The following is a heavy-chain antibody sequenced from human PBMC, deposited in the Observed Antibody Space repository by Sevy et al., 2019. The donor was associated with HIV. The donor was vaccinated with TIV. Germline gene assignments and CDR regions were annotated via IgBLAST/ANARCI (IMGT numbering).Heavy chain of an antibody. CDR1: GFNAIHYA. V-gene: IGHV3-30*02. CDR2: IRYDGHTK. J-gene: IGHJ4*03. D-gene: IGHD2-15*01. CDR3: AKDQCSGASCSGHVFEY. Sequence: GGSLRLSCAASGFNAIHYAMHWVRQAPGKGLQWVTFIRYDGHTKYYADFVRGRFTISRDTSKNTLFLQMNSLTTEDTAIYYCAKDQCSGASCSGHVFEYWGQGTLVTVSS.